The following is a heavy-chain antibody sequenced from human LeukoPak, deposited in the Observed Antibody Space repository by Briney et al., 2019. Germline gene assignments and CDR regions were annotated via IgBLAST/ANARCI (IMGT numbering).Heavy chain of an antibody. V-gene: IGHV3-30*02. Sequence: PGGSLRLSCAASGFTFSSYGMHWVRQAPGKGLEWVAFIRYDGSNKYYADSVKGRFTISRDNSKNTLYLQMNSLRAEDTAVYYCARHRGPHVGRTEWGRGTKVTVSS. CDR3: ARHRGPHVGRTE. CDR1: GFTFSSYG. CDR2: IRYDGSNK. J-gene: IGHJ4*02.